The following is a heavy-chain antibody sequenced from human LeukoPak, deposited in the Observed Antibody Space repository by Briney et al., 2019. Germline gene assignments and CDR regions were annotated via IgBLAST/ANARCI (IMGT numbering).Heavy chain of an antibody. CDR1: GGSISSYY. J-gene: IGHJ6*03. Sequence: PSETLSLTCTVSGGSISSYYWSWIRQPPGKGLEWIGDIYYSGSTNYNPSLKSRVTISVDTSKNQFSLKLSSVTAADTAVYYCAGGGSDGYSYGSFYYMDVWGKGTTVTVSS. V-gene: IGHV4-59*01. D-gene: IGHD5-18*01. CDR2: IYYSGST. CDR3: AGGGSDGYSYGSFYYMDV.